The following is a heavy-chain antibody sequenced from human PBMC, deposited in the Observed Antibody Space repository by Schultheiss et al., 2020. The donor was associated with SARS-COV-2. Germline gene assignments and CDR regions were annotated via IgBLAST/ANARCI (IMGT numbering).Heavy chain of an antibody. V-gene: IGHV3-23*01. D-gene: IGHD6-13*01. CDR2: VSWNGSRT. J-gene: IGHJ4*02. CDR3: AKDDGYSSSWYYFDY. CDR1: GFTFSSYW. Sequence: GGSLRLSCAASGFTFSSYWMSWVRQAPGKGLEWVSGVSWNGSRTHYADSVKGRFIISRDNSKNTLYLQMNSLRAEDTAVYYCAKDDGYSSSWYYFDYWGQGTLVTVSS.